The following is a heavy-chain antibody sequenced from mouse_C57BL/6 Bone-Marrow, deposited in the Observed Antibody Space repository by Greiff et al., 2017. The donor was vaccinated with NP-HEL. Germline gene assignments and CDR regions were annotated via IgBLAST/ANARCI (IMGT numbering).Heavy chain of an antibody. CDR1: GFNIKDDY. CDR3: SSWDYDVPYWYFDV. D-gene: IGHD2-4*01. J-gene: IGHJ1*03. V-gene: IGHV14-4*01. CDR2: IDPENGDT. Sequence: EVQLQQSGAELVRPGASVKLSCTASGFNIKDDYMHWVKQRPEQGLEWIGWIDPENGDTEYASKFQGKATITADTSSNTAYLQLSSLTSQATAVYYCSSWDYDVPYWYFDVWGTGTTVTVSS.